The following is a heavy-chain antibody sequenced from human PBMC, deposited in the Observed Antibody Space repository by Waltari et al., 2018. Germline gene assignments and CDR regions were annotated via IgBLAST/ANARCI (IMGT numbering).Heavy chain of an antibody. CDR1: GGPIRSSSYY. Sequence: QLQLQESGPGLVKPSETLSLTCTVSGGPIRSSSYYWGWFRQPPGKGLEWIGSIYYSGSTYYNPSLKSRVTISVDTSKNQFSLKLSSVTAADTAVYYCARSAPASFDYWGQGTLVTVSS. CDR3: ARSAPASFDY. CDR2: IYYSGST. V-gene: IGHV4-39*01. J-gene: IGHJ4*02.